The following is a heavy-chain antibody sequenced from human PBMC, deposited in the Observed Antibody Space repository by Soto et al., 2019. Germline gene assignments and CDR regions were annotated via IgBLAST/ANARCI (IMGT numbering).Heavy chain of an antibody. CDR2: MSAYNGDT. CDR1: GYSFTNYG. CDR3: ARDRGVAPPVAGNTHYYYYMDV. J-gene: IGHJ6*03. V-gene: IGHV1-18*01. D-gene: IGHD6-19*01. Sequence: QDQLVQSGGEVKKPGASVKVSCKASGYSFTNYGITWVRQAPGQGFEWMGWMSAYNGDTNYAQKLQGRVTMTTDASTSTAYLELRSLRSDDTAVYYCARDRGVAPPVAGNTHYYYYMDVWGKGTTVTVSS.